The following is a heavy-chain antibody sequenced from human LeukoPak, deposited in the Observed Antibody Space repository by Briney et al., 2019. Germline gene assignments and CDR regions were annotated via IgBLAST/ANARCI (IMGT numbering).Heavy chain of an antibody. D-gene: IGHD6-13*01. CDR3: AKEGIITNAGFPRGEISSSGTQAFDI. Sequence: GGSLRLSCAASGFTFSSYGMHWVRQAPGKGLEWVAIIRYDGSNKYYADSVKGRFTISRDNSKNTLYLQMNSLRAEDTAVYYCAKEGIITNAGFPRGEISSSGTQAFDIWGQGTMVTVSS. V-gene: IGHV3-30*02. CDR1: GFTFSSYG. J-gene: IGHJ3*02. CDR2: IRYDGSNK.